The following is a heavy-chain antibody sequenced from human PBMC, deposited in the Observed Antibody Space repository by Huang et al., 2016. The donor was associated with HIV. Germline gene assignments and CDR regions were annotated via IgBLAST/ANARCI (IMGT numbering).Heavy chain of an antibody. Sequence: VRLVQSGGGVVEPGRSLRLSCVASGITFRNYAMHWVRQAPGRGLEWVACISGDGSGQYYVDSVKVRFIVSKDNSHETLFLEMRSLKSEDTAVYFCAKDQGQWLAYFDSWGQGTLVTVSS. V-gene: IGHV3-30*18. CDR3: AKDQGQWLAYFDS. D-gene: IGHD6-19*01. CDR1: GITFRNYA. CDR2: ISGDGSGQ. J-gene: IGHJ4*02.